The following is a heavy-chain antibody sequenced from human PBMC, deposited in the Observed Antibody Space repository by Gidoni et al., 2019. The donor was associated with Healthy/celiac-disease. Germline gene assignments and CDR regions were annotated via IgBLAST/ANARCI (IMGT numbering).Heavy chain of an antibody. J-gene: IGHJ4*02. V-gene: IGHV3-33*01. Sequence: QVQLVESGGGVVQPGRSLRLSCAASGFTFSSYGMHWVRQAPGKGLEWVAVIWYDGSNKYYADSVKGRFTISRDNSKNTLYLQMNSLRAEDTAVYYCASSDSSGYYGLFDYWGQGTLVTVSS. CDR3: ASSDSSGYYGLFDY. D-gene: IGHD3-22*01. CDR1: GFTFSSYG. CDR2: IWYDGSNK.